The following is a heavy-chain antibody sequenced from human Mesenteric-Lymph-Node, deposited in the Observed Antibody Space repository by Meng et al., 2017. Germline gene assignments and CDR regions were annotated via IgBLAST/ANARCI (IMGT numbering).Heavy chain of an antibody. CDR1: GFIVSSNY. J-gene: IGHJ5*02. CDR2: ISRSSSYI. CDR3: ARERAIGAVAGTRGWFDP. V-gene: IGHV3-21*01. D-gene: IGHD6-19*01. Sequence: GESLKISCAASGFIVSSNYMSWVRQAPGKGLEWVSSISRSSSYIYYADSVKGRFTISRDNAKNSLYLQMNSLRAEDTAVYYCARERAIGAVAGTRGWFDPWGQGTLVTVSS.